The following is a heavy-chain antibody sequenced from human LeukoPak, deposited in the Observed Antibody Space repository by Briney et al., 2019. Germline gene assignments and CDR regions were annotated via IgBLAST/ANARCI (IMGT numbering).Heavy chain of an antibody. J-gene: IGHJ4*02. CDR3: ARDVRVISGYSRSYFDY. Sequence: GGCLMHSCAASGFTVSSNYMSWVRQAPGKGLEWVSVIYSGGSTYYAGSVKGRFTISRDNSKNTLYLQMNSLRAEDTAVYYCARDVRVISGYSRSYFDYWGQGTLDTVSS. CDR1: GFTVSSNY. V-gene: IGHV3-53*01. D-gene: IGHD5-18*01. CDR2: IYSGGST.